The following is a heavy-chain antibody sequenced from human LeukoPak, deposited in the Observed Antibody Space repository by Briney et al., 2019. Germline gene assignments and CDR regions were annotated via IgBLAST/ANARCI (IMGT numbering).Heavy chain of an antibody. J-gene: IGHJ4*02. V-gene: IGHV5-10-1*01. CDR2: IDLIDSYT. Sequence: GESLKISCKGSGYSFTSYWSSGVRQMPGKGLEWRGRIDLIDSYTNYSPSFQGHVTIPADKSISTAYLQWSSLKASDTAMYYCARQEGYCSGGSCYGYWGQGTLVTVSS. CDR1: GYSFTSYW. CDR3: ARQEGYCSGGSCYGY. D-gene: IGHD2-15*01.